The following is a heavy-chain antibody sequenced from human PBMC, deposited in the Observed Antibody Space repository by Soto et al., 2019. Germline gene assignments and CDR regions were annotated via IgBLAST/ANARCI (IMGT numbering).Heavy chain of an antibody. Sequence: SLRLSCTASGFTFGDYAMSWVRQAPGKGLEWVGFIRSKAYGGTTEYAASVKGRFTISRDDSKSIAYLQMNSLKTEDTAVYYCTRDPMITFGGVIATNYWGQGTLVTVSS. D-gene: IGHD3-16*02. V-gene: IGHV3-49*04. CDR2: IRSKAYGGTT. CDR1: GFTFGDYA. J-gene: IGHJ4*02. CDR3: TRDPMITFGGVIATNY.